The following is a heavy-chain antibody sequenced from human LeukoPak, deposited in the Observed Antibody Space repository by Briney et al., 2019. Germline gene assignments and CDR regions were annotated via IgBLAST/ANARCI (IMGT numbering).Heavy chain of an antibody. CDR2: ISAYNGNT. J-gene: IGHJ6*03. CDR1: GYTFTSYG. D-gene: IGHD6-13*01. V-gene: IGHV1-18*01. CDR3: ARDAGGYYYYYMDV. Sequence: ASVNVSCKASGYTFTSYGISWVRQAPGQGLEWMGWISAYNGNTNYAQKLQGRVTMTTDTSTSTAYMELRSLRSDDTAVYYCARDAGGYYYYYMDVWGKGTTVTVSS.